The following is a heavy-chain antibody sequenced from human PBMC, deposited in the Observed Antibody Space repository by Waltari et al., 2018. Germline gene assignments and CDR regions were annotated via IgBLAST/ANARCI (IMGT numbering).Heavy chain of an antibody. CDR1: GGSISRGSYY. Sequence: QVQLQESGPGLVKPSQTLSLTCTVSGGSISRGSYYWSWIRQPAGKGLEWIGRIYTSGSTNYNPSLKSRVTISVDTSKNQFSLKLSSVTAADTAVYYCAREDTAMVTIDYWGQGTLVTVSS. V-gene: IGHV4-61*02. D-gene: IGHD5-18*01. CDR3: AREDTAMVTIDY. CDR2: IYTSGST. J-gene: IGHJ4*02.